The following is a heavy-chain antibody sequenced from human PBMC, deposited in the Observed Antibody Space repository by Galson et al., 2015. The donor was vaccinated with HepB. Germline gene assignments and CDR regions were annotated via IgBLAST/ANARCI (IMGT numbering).Heavy chain of an antibody. CDR1: GFTFSSYW. V-gene: IGHV3-7*03. J-gene: IGHJ6*02. CDR2: IKQDGSEK. D-gene: IGHD3-22*01. Sequence: SLRLSCAASGFTFSSYWMSWVRQAPGKGLEWVANIKQDGSEKYYVDSVKGRFTISRDNAKNSLYLQMNSLRAEDTAVYYCAGGGDYYDSSGYYPPENYGMDVWGQGTTVTVSS. CDR3: AGGGDYYDSSGYYPPENYGMDV.